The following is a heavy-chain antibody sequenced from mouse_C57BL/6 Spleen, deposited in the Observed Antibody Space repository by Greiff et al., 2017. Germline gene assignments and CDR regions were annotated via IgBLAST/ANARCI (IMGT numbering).Heavy chain of an antibody. CDR1: GFTFSSYA. Sequence: EVQVVESGEGLVKPGGSLKLSCAASGFTFSSYAMSWVRQTPEKRLEWVAYISSGGDYIYYADTVKGRFTISRDNARNTLYLQMSSLKSEDTAMYYCTRDGRSARYWYFDVWGTGTTVTVSS. J-gene: IGHJ1*03. V-gene: IGHV5-9-1*02. D-gene: IGHD1-1*01. CDR2: ISSGGDYI. CDR3: TRDGRSARYWYFDV.